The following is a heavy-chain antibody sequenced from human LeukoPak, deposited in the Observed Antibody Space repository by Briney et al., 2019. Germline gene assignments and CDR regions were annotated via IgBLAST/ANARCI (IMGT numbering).Heavy chain of an antibody. CDR2: IYYSGST. CDR3: ARGVAVAGTDY. V-gene: IGHV4-30-4*01. J-gene: IGHJ4*02. CDR1: GGSFRSSGLY. D-gene: IGHD6-19*01. Sequence: SEALSLTCTVSGGSFRSSGLYWSWIRQPPGKGLEWIGYIYYSGSTYYNPSLKSRVTISVDTSKNQFSLKLSSVTAADTAVYYCARGVAVAGTDYWGQGTLVTVSS.